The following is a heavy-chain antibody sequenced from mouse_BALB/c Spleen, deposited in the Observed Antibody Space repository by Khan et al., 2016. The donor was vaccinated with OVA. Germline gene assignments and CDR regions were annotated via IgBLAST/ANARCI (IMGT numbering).Heavy chain of an antibody. CDR3: APAGTGDYFDY. Sequence: MQLEESGAELVKPGASVKLSCTASGFNIKDTHMHWVKQRPEQGLEWIGRIDPANDNSKYDPRFQGKATITADTSSNPAYLHLSSLKSEDTCVYYCAPAGTGDYFDYWGQGTTLTVAS. J-gene: IGHJ2*01. D-gene: IGHD4-1*01. CDR2: IDPANDNS. V-gene: IGHV14-3*02. CDR1: GFNIKDTH.